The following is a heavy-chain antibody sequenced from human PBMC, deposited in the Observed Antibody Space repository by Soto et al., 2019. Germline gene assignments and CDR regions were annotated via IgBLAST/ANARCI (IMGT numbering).Heavy chain of an antibody. J-gene: IGHJ4*02. D-gene: IGHD5-12*01. CDR1: GFTFSSYG. Sequence: GESLKISCAASGFTFSSYGMHWVRQAPGKGLEWVAVIWYDGSNKYYADSVKGRFTISRDNSKNTLYLQMNSLRAEDTAVYYCAREAGDGYNYFDYWGQGTLVTVSS. V-gene: IGHV3-33*01. CDR2: IWYDGSNK. CDR3: AREAGDGYNYFDY.